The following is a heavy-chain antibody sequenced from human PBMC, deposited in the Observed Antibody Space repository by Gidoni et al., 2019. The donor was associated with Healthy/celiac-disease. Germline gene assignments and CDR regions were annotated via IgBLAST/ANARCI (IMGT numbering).Heavy chain of an antibody. CDR1: GFTFSSYA. D-gene: IGHD2-15*01. CDR3: ARGREGSGGSGEHFDY. V-gene: IGHV3-30-3*01. Sequence: QVQLVASGGGVVQPGRSLRLSCAAPGFTFSSYAMHWVRQAPGKGLGWVAVISYDGSNKYYADSVKGRFTISRDNSKNTLYLQMNSLRAEDTAVYYCARGREGSGGSGEHFDYWGQGTLVTVSS. J-gene: IGHJ4*02. CDR2: ISYDGSNK.